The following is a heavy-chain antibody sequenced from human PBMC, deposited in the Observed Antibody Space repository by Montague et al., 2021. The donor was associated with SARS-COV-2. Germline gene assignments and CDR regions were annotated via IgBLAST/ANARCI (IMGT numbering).Heavy chain of an antibody. CDR1: GFSLSSSGVC. Sequence: PALVKPTQTLTLTCSFSGFSLSSSGVCVSWIRQPPGKALEWLALIHWDDDKYYNTSLKTRLTISKDTSKNQVVLTMTNMDPVDTATYYCARDILTGYLYGMDVWGQGTTVTVSS. V-gene: IGHV2-70*01. J-gene: IGHJ6*02. D-gene: IGHD3-9*01. CDR3: ARDILTGYLYGMDV. CDR2: IHWDDDK.